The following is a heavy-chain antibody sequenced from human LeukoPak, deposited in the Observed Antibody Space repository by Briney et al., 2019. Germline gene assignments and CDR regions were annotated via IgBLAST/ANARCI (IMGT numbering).Heavy chain of an antibody. CDR2: IYHSGST. J-gene: IGHJ5*02. V-gene: IGHV4-38-2*02. Sequence: PSETLSLTCAVSGYSLSSGYYWGWIRQPPGKGLEWIGSIYHSGSTYYNPSLKSRVTISVDTSKNQFSLKLSSVTAADTAVYYCAREGSSGEGWFDPWGQGTLVTVSS. D-gene: IGHD6-19*01. CDR1: GYSLSSGYY. CDR3: AREGSSGEGWFDP.